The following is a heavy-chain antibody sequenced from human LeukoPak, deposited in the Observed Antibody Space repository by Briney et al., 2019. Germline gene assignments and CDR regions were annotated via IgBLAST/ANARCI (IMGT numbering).Heavy chain of an antibody. D-gene: IGHD1-1*01. V-gene: IGHV4-31*03. CDR2: IYYSGST. J-gene: IGHJ4*02. Sequence: SETLSLTCTVSGGSISSGGYYWSWIRQHPGKGLEWIGYIYYSGSTYCNPSLKSRVTISVDTSKNQFSLKLSSVTAADTAVYYCASTSTTRGYYFDYCGQGTLVTVSS. CDR1: GGSISSGGYY. CDR3: ASTSTTRGYYFDY.